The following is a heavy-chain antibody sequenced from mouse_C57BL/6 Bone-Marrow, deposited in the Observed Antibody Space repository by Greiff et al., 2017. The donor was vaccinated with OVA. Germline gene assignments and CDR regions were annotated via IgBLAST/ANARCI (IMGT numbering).Heavy chain of an antibody. Sequence: VQLQQPGAELVKPGASVKLSCKASGYTFTSYWMHWVKQRPGQGLEWIGMIHPNSGSTNYNEKFKSKATLTVDKSSSTAYMQLSSLTSEDSAVYYCAWIITTVVATDYWGQGTTLTVSS. D-gene: IGHD1-1*01. CDR2: IHPNSGST. CDR3: AWIITTVVATDY. V-gene: IGHV1-64*01. CDR1: GYTFTSYW. J-gene: IGHJ2*01.